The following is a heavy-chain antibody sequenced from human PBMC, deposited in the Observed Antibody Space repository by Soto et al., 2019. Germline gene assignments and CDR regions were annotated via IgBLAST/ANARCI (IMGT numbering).Heavy chain of an antibody. CDR1: GGSVSSGSYY. CDR2: IYYSGST. CDR3: ARRGYVGNSYNWFDP. V-gene: IGHV4-61*01. Sequence: SETLSLTCTVSGGSVSSGSYYWSWIRQPPGKGLEWIGYIYYSGSTNYNPSLKSRVTISVDTSKNQFSLKLSSVTAADTAVYYCARRGYVGNSYNWFDPWGQGTLVTVSS. D-gene: IGHD3-16*01. J-gene: IGHJ5*02.